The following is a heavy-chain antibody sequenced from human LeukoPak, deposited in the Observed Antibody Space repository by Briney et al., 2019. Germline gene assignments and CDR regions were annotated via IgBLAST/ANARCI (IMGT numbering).Heavy chain of an antibody. J-gene: IGHJ4*02. CDR2: VNSNGRSA. D-gene: IGHD6-13*01. CDR1: GFNFDDYG. Sequence: PGGSLRPSCTASGFNFDDYGMTWVRQIPGKGLEWVAGVNSNGRSAGYAASVRGRFTISRDNYKKSLYLEMGSLRLEDTAFYYCTRGYSTRHFPFDSWGQGTLVTVS. CDR3: TRGYSTRHFPFDS. V-gene: IGHV3-20*04.